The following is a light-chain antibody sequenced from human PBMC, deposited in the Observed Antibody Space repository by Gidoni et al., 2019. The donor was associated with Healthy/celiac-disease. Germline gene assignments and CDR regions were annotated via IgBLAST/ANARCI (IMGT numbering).Light chain of an antibody. CDR3: QQYGSSPWT. CDR1: QSITSNY. CDR2: GAS. V-gene: IGKV3-20*01. J-gene: IGKJ1*01. Sequence: DIVLTQSPGTLSLSPGERATLSCRASQSITSNYLAWYQQKPGQAPRLLIYGASSRATGIPDRFSGSGSGTDFTLTISRPEPEDFAVYYCQQYGSSPWTFGQGTKVEIK.